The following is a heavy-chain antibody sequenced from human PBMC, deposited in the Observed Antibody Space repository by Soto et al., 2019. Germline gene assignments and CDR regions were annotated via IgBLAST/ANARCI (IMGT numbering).Heavy chain of an antibody. CDR3: ARDPYYDSSGYLASNGMDV. D-gene: IGHD3-22*01. J-gene: IGHJ6*02. CDR2: IYSDGST. V-gene: IGHV3-53*04. Sequence: PGGSLRLSCAASGVTVSSNYMSWVRQAPGKGLEWVSVIYSDGSTYYADSVKGRFTISRHNSKNTLYLQMNSLRAEDTAVYYCARDPYYDSSGYLASNGMDVWGQGTTVTVSS. CDR1: GVTVSSNY.